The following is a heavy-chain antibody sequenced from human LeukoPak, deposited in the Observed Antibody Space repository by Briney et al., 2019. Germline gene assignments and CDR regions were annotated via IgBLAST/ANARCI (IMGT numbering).Heavy chain of an antibody. J-gene: IGHJ4*02. Sequence: GGSLRLSCAASGFTFSSYWIHWVRHAPGKGLVGVYRMNRDGSGTSYADSVKGRFTISRDNAKNALYLRMNSLRAEDTAVYYCVTRRVSSSLIDYWGQGTLVTVSS. CDR1: GFTFSSYW. V-gene: IGHV3-74*01. CDR2: MNRDGSGT. CDR3: VTRRVSSSLIDY. D-gene: IGHD6-6*01.